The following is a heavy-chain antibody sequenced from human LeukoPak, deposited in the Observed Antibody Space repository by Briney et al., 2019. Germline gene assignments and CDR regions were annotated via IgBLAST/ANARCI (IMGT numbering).Heavy chain of an antibody. Sequence: SETLSLTCTVSSGAICTSTYDCGSIRQPPGKGLEWTASIYYGGSNYYNPSLKSRVTISIDTAKNQFSLRLSSVTAADTAVYYCARTSVSGYYYNPFDYWGQGTLVTVSS. D-gene: IGHD3-22*01. CDR1: SGAICTSTYD. CDR2: IYYGGSN. CDR3: ARTSVSGYYYNPFDY. J-gene: IGHJ4*02. V-gene: IGHV4-39*07.